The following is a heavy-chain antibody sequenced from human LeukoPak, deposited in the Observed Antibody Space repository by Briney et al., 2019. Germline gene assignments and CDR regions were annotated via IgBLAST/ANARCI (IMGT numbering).Heavy chain of an antibody. CDR2: TYYRSKWYN. Sequence: SQTLSLTCAISGDSVSSNSAAWNWIRQSPLRGLEWLGRTYYRSKWYNDYAVSVKSRITINPDTSKNQFSLQLNSVTPDDAAVYYCASGGSYHDYWGQGTLVTVSS. CDR3: ASGGSYHDY. V-gene: IGHV6-1*01. J-gene: IGHJ4*02. CDR1: GDSVSSNSAA. D-gene: IGHD1-26*01.